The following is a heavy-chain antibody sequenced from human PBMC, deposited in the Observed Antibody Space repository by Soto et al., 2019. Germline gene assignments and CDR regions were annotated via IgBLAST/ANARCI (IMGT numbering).Heavy chain of an antibody. Sequence: SETLSLTCTVSGGSITTGGYYWSWIRQLPGKGLEWIGHRYYSESTYYNPSLKSRVSISLDTSKNQFSLKLSFVTAADTAMYYCARTKCSGGSCYSWSLDYWVQGTPVTVSS. CDR2: RYYSEST. V-gene: IGHV4-31*03. CDR1: GGSITTGGYY. CDR3: ARTKCSGGSCYSWSLDY. D-gene: IGHD2-15*01. J-gene: IGHJ4*02.